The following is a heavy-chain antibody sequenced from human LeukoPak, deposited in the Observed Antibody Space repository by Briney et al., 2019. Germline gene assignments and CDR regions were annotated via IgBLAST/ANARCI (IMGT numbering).Heavy chain of an antibody. Sequence: GSLRLSCAASGFTFSSYWMNWVRQAPGKGLEWVANINQDGTEKYYVDSVRGRFTISRDNAKNSLYLQMNSLRAEDTAVYYCARDVLAGTFDYWGQGTLVTVSS. CDR2: INQDGTEK. CDR3: ARDVLAGTFDY. V-gene: IGHV3-7*01. J-gene: IGHJ4*02. CDR1: GFTFSSYW. D-gene: IGHD6-19*01.